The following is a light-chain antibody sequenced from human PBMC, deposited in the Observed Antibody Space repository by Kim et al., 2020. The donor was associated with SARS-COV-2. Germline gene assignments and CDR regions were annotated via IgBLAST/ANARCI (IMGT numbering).Light chain of an antibody. CDR2: RNN. V-gene: IGLV1-47*01. Sequence: GQGFTISCSGSSSNIGSNYVYWYQQLPGTAPKLLIYRNNQRPSGVPDRFSGSKSGTSASLAISGLRSEDEADYYCAALDDSLSGYVFGTGTKVTVL. CDR1: SSNIGSNY. J-gene: IGLJ1*01. CDR3: AALDDSLSGYV.